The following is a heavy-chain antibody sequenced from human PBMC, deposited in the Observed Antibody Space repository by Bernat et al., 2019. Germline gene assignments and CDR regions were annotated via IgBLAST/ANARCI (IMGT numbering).Heavy chain of an antibody. CDR3: ARGIKYSYGMDV. D-gene: IGHD1-14*01. V-gene: IGHV3-66*01. CDR1: GFTVRSTY. Sequence: DVQLVESGGGLVQPGGSLRLSCVASGFTVRSTYMTWVRQAPGKGLEWVSNIHSGDNTYSTDSVKGRFTISRDNAKNTLYLQMNGLRADDTAVYYCARGIKYSYGMDVWGQGTTVTVSS. CDR2: IHSGDNT. J-gene: IGHJ6*02.